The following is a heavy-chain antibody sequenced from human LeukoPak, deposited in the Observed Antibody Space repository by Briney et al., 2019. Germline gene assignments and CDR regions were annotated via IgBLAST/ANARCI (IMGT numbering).Heavy chain of an antibody. CDR2: IYTSGST. D-gene: IGHD2-15*01. Sequence: PSQTLSLTCTVSGSSISSGSYYWSWIRQPAGKGLEWIGRIYTSGSTNYNPSLKSRVTISVDTSKNQFSLKLSSVTAADTAVYYCAREGGDAFDIWGQGTMVTVSS. J-gene: IGHJ3*02. CDR1: GSSISSGSYY. V-gene: IGHV4-61*02. CDR3: AREGGDAFDI.